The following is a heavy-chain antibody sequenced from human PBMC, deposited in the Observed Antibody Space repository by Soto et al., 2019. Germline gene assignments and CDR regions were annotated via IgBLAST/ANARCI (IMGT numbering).Heavy chain of an antibody. CDR3: ARHNHGDYVGGYYYMDV. Sequence: SETLSLTCTVSGGSISSSSYYWGWIRQPPGKGLEWIGSIYYSGSTYYNPSLKSRVTISVDTSKNQFSLKLSSVTAADTAVYYCARHNHGDYVGGYYYMDVWGKGTTVTVSS. J-gene: IGHJ6*03. CDR2: IYYSGST. CDR1: GGSISSSSYY. V-gene: IGHV4-39*01. D-gene: IGHD3-10*02.